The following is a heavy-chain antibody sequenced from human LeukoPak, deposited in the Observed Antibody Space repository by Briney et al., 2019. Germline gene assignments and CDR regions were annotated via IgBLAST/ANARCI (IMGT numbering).Heavy chain of an antibody. CDR3: TASDHLYCSSSSCHFDY. CDR1: GLSFGDYG. CDR2: IQSKTYSDVT. D-gene: IGHD2-2*01. J-gene: IGHJ4*02. V-gene: IGHV3-49*04. Sequence: GGSLRLSCTPSGLSFGDYGMSWVRQAPGKGLEWVSFIQSKTYSDVTMYAASVRGRFTISRDDSRSTAYLQMNSLKTEDTAVYYCTASDHLYCSSSSCHFDYWGQGTLVTVAS.